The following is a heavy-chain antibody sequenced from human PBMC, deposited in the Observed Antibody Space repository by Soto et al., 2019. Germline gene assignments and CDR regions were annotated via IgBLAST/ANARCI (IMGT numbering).Heavy chain of an antibody. CDR1: VFTFSSYA. CDR3: AKDQVAGIY. D-gene: IGHD6-19*01. J-gene: IGHJ4*02. CDR2: ISGSGGST. Sequence: VGSLRLSCASSVFTFSSYAMSWVRQAPGKGLEWVSAISGSGGSTYYADSVKGRFTISRDNSKNTLYLQMNSLRADDTAVYYCAKDQVAGIYWGQGTLVTVSS. V-gene: IGHV3-23*01.